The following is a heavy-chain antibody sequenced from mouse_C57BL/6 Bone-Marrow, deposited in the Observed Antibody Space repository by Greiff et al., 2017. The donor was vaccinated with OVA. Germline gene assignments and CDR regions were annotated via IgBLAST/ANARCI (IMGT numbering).Heavy chain of an antibody. Sequence: VKLVESGPELVKPGASVKLSCKASGYTFTSYDINWVKQRPGQGLAWIGWIYPRDGSTKYNEKFKGKATLTVDTSSSTAYMELHSLTSEDSAVYFCARWLLRAYWGQGTLVTVSA. J-gene: IGHJ3*01. CDR3: ARWLLRAY. D-gene: IGHD2-3*01. CDR1: GYTFTSYD. V-gene: IGHV1-85*01. CDR2: IYPRDGST.